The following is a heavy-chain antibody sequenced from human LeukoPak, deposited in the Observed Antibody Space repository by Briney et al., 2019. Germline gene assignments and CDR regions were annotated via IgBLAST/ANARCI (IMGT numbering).Heavy chain of an antibody. V-gene: IGHV1-46*01. Sequence: GASVKVSCKASGYTFTSYYIHWVRQAPGQGLEWMGMINPSDGFTSYAQKFQGRVTMTRNTSISTAYMELSSLRSEDTAVYYCARGRSGSYYPYYYYMDVWGKGTTVTISS. D-gene: IGHD1-26*01. CDR3: ARGRSGSYYPYYYYMDV. J-gene: IGHJ6*03. CDR2: INPSDGFT. CDR1: GYTFTSYY.